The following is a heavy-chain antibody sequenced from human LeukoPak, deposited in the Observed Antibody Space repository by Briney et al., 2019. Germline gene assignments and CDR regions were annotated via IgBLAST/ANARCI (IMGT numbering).Heavy chain of an antibody. J-gene: IGHJ4*02. V-gene: IGHV4-39*07. CDR2: IYYSGST. CDR1: GVSISSSSYY. D-gene: IGHD2-2*02. Sequence: PSETLSLTCTVSGVSISSSSYYWGWLRQPPGKGPEWIGSIYYSGSTYYNPSLKSRVTISVDTSKNQFSLKLSSVTAADTAVYYCARAGYCSSTSCYIGPFDYWGQGTLVTVSS. CDR3: ARAGYCSSTSCYIGPFDY.